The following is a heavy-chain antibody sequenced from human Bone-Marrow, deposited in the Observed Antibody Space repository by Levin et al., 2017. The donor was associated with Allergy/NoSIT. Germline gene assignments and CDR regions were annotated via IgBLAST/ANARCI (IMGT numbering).Heavy chain of an antibody. Sequence: GESLKISCVGSGITLSDYNMNWIRQAPGKGLEWLSFISRRFTPTYYADSVKGRVTISRNNAENSASLQMDSLTAEDTAVYYCATISGVATDYFGYWGQGTLITVSS. V-gene: IGHV3-11*01. CDR2: ISRRFTPT. CDR3: ATISGVATDYFGY. CDR1: GITLSDYN. J-gene: IGHJ4*02. D-gene: IGHD2-8*01.